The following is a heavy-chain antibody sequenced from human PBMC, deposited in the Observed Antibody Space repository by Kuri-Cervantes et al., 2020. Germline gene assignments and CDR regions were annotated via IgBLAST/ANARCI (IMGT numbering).Heavy chain of an antibody. D-gene: IGHD6-19*01. V-gene: IGHV1-69*04. J-gene: IGHJ5*02. Sequence: SVKVSCKASGGTFSSYTISWVRQAPGQGLEWMGRIIPILGIANYAQKFQGRVTITADESTSTAYMELSSLRSEDTAVYYCARDLAVAGTIWFDPWGQGTLVTVSS. CDR2: IIPILGIA. CDR3: ARDLAVAGTIWFDP. CDR1: GGTFSSYT.